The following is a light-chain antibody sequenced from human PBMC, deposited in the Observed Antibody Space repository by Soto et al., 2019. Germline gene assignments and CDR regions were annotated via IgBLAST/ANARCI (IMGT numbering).Light chain of an antibody. Sequence: MTQSPSTPLASPWQSATPSCRASQSVSSNLAWYYQKPGQAPRLLIYGASTRATGIPARFSGSGSGTDFTLTISSLEPEDFATYYCQQYGSSPRTFGQGTRLEIK. CDR2: GAS. V-gene: IGKV3-15*01. CDR3: QQYGSSPRT. CDR1: QSVSSN. J-gene: IGKJ5*01.